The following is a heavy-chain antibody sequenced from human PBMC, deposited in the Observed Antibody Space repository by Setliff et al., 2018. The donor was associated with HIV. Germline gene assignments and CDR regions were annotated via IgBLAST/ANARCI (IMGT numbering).Heavy chain of an antibody. V-gene: IGHV4-39*01. CDR3: ARGHDRQFPYSKIRGVRKYYFDS. CDR1: GGSISSTSYY. CDR2: ISSSGNT. Sequence: LSLTCTVSGGSISSTSYYWGWIRQPPGTGLEWIGSISSSGNTYYNPSLKSQVTTSVDTPKNQFSLKLNSVTAADTAVYYCARGHDRQFPYSKIRGVRKYYFDSWSQGTGVTVSS. D-gene: IGHD3-10*01. J-gene: IGHJ4*02.